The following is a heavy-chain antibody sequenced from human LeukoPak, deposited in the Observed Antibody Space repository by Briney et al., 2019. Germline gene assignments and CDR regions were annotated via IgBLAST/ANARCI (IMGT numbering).Heavy chain of an antibody. J-gene: IGHJ4*02. CDR1: GGSISGYY. CDR3: ARDTLTKYSSSWYSAQPFDY. Sequence: PSETLSLTCTVSGGSISGYYWNWIRLPAGKGLEWVGRIYSSGSTHYNPTLKSRVTMSVDASKNQFTLNLNSMTAADTAVYYCARDTLTKYSSSWYSAQPFDYWGQGTLVTVSS. V-gene: IGHV4-4*07. D-gene: IGHD6-13*01. CDR2: IYSSGST.